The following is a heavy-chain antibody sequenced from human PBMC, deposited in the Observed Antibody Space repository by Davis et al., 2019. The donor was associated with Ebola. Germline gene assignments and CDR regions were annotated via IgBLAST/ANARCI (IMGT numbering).Heavy chain of an antibody. CDR3: ARRHNVYSNYAPFAY. CDR1: GFTFSSYW. Sequence: GESLKISCAASGFTFSSYWMSWVRQAPGKGLEWVANIKQDGSEKYYVDSVKGRFTISRDNAKNSLYLQMNSLRAEDTAVYYCARRHNVYSNYAPFAYWGQGTLVTVSS. D-gene: IGHD4-11*01. J-gene: IGHJ4*02. CDR2: IKQDGSEK. V-gene: IGHV3-7*03.